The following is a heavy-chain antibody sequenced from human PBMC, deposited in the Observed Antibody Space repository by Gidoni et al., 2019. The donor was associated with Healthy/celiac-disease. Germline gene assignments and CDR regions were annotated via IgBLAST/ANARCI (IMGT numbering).Heavy chain of an antibody. D-gene: IGHD5-12*01. CDR2: ISSSSSTI. Sequence: EVQLVESGGGLVQPGGSLRLSCAASGFPFSSYSLNGVRQAPGKGLEWVSYISSSSSTIYYADSVKGRFTISRDNAKNSLYLQMNSLRAEDTAVYYCASAALPPGEVEMATIPGLFDYWGQGTLVTVSS. V-gene: IGHV3-48*04. J-gene: IGHJ4*02. CDR3: ASAALPPGEVEMATIPGLFDY. CDR1: GFPFSSYS.